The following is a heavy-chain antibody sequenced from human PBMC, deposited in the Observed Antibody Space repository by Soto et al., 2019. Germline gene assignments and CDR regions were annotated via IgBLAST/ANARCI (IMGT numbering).Heavy chain of an antibody. J-gene: IGHJ3*01. CDR3: TPMNWGYAFHV. D-gene: IGHD7-27*01. V-gene: IGHV5-10-1*01. CDR1: GYSFTTYW. Sequence: LGESLKISCKGSGYSFTTYWITWVLQMPGKGLEWMGRIDPSDSYTNYSPSFQGHVTISLDKSIGTAYLQWNSLKASDTAMYYCTPMNWGYAFHVWGQGTMVTVSS. CDR2: IDPSDSYT.